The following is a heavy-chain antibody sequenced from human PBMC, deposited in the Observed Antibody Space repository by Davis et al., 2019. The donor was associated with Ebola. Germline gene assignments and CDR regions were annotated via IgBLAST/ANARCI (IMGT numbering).Heavy chain of an antibody. CDR1: GGSVSGGDSY. J-gene: IGHJ5*02. CDR3: AKLKRFLDQSSWFDP. D-gene: IGHD3-3*01. Sequence: MPSETLSLTCTVSGGSVSGGDSYWSWIRQSPGKGLEWIGHIYYSGAITYNPSFRGRVIMSTDPSKNQFSLKVNSVTPADTAMYYCAKLKRFLDQSSWFDPWGQGAMVTVSS. V-gene: IGHV4-61*08. CDR2: IYYSGAI.